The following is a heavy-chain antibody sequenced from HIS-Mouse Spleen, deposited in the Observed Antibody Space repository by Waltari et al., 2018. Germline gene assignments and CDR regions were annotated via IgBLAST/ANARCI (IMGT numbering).Heavy chain of an antibody. D-gene: IGHD6-13*01. V-gene: IGHV4-39*07. Sequence: QLQLQESGPGLVKPSETLSLTCTVSGCSISSSSYYWGWIRQPPGKGLEWIGGIYYSGGTYYNPDLKRGVTISVDTSKNQCSLKLSSVTAADTAVYYCAREIPYSSSWYDWYFDLWGRGTLVTVSS. CDR1: GCSISSSSYY. CDR3: AREIPYSSSWYDWYFDL. J-gene: IGHJ2*01. CDR2: IYYSGGT.